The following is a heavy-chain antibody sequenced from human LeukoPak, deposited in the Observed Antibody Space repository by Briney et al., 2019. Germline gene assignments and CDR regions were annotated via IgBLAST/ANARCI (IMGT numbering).Heavy chain of an antibody. CDR3: ARGSDSSTFDP. Sequence: PSETLSLTCAVYGGSFSGYYWSWIHQPPGKGLEWIGEINHSGSTNYNPSLKSRVTISVDTSKNQFSLKLSSVTAADTAVYYCARGSDSSTFDPWGQGTLVTVSS. CDR1: GGSFSGYY. CDR2: INHSGST. D-gene: IGHD6-13*01. J-gene: IGHJ5*02. V-gene: IGHV4-34*01.